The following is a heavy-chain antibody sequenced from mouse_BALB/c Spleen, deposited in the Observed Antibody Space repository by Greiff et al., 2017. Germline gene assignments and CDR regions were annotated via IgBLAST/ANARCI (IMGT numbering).Heavy chain of an antibody. CDR3: ARAGATVFDY. CDR2: IYPGNGNT. V-gene: IGHV1S56*01. Sequence: QVQLQQSGPELVKPGASVRISCKASGYTFTSYYIPWVKQRPGQGLEWIGWIYPGNGNTKYTEKFKGKATLTADKSSSTAYMQLSSLTSEDSAVYFCARAGATVFDYWGQGTTLTVSA. J-gene: IGHJ2*01. D-gene: IGHD1-1*01. CDR1: GYTFTSYY.